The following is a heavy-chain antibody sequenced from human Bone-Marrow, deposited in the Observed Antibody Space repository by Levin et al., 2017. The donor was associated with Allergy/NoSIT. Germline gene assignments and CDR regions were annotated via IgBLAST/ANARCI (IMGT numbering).Heavy chain of an antibody. CDR1: GYTFTSYG. CDR3: ARDQNWNYGAQKGFSWFDP. D-gene: IGHD1-7*01. V-gene: IGHV1-18*01. J-gene: IGHJ5*02. Sequence: GESLKISCKASGYTFTSYGISWVRQAPGQGLEWMGWISAYNGNTNYAQKLQGRVTMTTDTSTSTAYMELRSLRSDDTAVYYCARDQNWNYGAQKGFSWFDPWGQGTLVTVSS. CDR2: ISAYNGNT.